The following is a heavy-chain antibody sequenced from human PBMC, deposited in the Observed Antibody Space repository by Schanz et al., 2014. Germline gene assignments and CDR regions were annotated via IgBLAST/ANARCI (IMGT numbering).Heavy chain of an antibody. V-gene: IGHV4-39*01. CDR1: GGSISDSGAY. Sequence: QLQMQTSGPGLVRPWETLSLTCTVSGGSISDSGAYWGWFRQTPGKGLEWIANLFYGGSKYYNPSCESRVPRSVDAPTNQYSLRLGSVTAADTGVYYCARHNRVWFGKEGCWGQGTLVTVSS. CDR2: LFYGGSK. D-gene: IGHD3-10*01. CDR3: ARHNRVWFGKEGC. J-gene: IGHJ4*02.